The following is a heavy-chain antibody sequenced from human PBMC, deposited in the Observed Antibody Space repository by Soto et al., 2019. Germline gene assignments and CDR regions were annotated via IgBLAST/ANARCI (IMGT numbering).Heavy chain of an antibody. CDR1: GFTFSSYW. CDR2: INSDGSST. J-gene: IGHJ4*02. D-gene: IGHD3-10*02. Sequence: GSLILSCAASGFTFSSYWMHWVRQAPGKGLVWVSRINSDGSSTSYADSVKGRFTISRDNAKNTLYLQMNSLRAEDTAVYYCATLGSGSSPDYWGQGTLVTVSS. CDR3: ATLGSGSSPDY. V-gene: IGHV3-74*01.